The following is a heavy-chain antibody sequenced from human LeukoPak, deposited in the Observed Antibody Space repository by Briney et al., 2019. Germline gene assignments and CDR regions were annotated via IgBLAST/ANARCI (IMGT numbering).Heavy chain of an antibody. V-gene: IGHV1-69*05. CDR3: AGFDYDFWSGSQPTNWFDP. CDR1: GGTFSSYA. D-gene: IGHD3-3*01. Sequence: SVKVSCKASGGTFSSYAISWVRQAPGQGLEWIGGIIPIFGTANYAQKFQGRVTITTDESTSTAYMELSSLRSEDTAVYYCAGFDYDFWSGSQPTNWFDPWGQGTLVTVSS. CDR2: IIPIFGTA. J-gene: IGHJ5*02.